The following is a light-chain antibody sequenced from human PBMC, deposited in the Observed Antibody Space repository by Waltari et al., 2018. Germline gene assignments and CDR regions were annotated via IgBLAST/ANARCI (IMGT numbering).Light chain of an antibody. J-gene: IGLJ2*01. V-gene: IGLV3-21*04. CDR1: NIGSKS. CDR3: QVWDSSSDHVV. Sequence: SYVLTQPPSVSVAPGKTASITCGGNNIGSKSVHWYQRKAGQAPELVIFYNDDRPSGFPDLVAGSNSGNTATLTISRVEAGDEADYYCQVWDSSSDHVVFGGGTKLTVL. CDR2: YND.